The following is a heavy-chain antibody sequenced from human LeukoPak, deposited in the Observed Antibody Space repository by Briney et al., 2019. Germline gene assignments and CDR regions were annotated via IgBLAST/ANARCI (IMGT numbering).Heavy chain of an antibody. CDR1: GYTFTSYV. CDR2: MSPNSGYT. Sequence: ASVKVSCKASGYTFTSYVINWVRQATGQGLEWMGWMSPNSGYTGYAQKFQGRVTMTRDTSISTAYMELSSLRSEDTAVYYCARDYGANSGWFDPWGQGTLVTVSS. D-gene: IGHD4-23*01. CDR3: ARDYGANSGWFDP. J-gene: IGHJ5*02. V-gene: IGHV1-8*01.